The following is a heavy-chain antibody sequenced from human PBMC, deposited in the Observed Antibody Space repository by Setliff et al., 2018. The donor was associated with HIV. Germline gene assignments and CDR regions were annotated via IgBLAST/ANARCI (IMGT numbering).Heavy chain of an antibody. CDR3: ARVQTMAVAGTQYYYMDV. D-gene: IGHD6-19*01. CDR1: GYMFTDYY. CDR2: INPKSGDT. V-gene: IGHV1-2*02. Sequence: ASVKVSCKASGYMFTDYYIHWVRQAPGQGLEWMGWINPKSGDTKYGQSFQGRVTMTRDTSISTAYMNLSGLRSDDTAVYYCARVQTMAVAGTQYYYMDVWGKGTTVTVSS. J-gene: IGHJ6*03.